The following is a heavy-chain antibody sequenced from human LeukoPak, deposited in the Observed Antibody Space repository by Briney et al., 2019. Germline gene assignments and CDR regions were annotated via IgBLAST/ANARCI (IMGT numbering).Heavy chain of an antibody. CDR1: GYTFTSYD. CDR2: MNPNSGNT. D-gene: IGHD6-19*01. CDR3: ARARRAVAGQYYFDY. J-gene: IGHJ4*02. V-gene: IGHV1-8*01. Sequence: ASVKVSCKASGYTFTSYDINWVRQATGQGLEWMGWMNPNSGNTGYAQKFQGRVTMTRNTSISTAYMELSSLRSEDAAVYYCARARRAVAGQYYFDYWGQGTLVTVSS.